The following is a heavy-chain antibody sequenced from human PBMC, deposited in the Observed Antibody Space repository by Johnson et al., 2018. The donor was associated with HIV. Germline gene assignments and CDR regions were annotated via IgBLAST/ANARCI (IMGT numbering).Heavy chain of an antibody. CDR3: ARPVDGKDLWDALDV. CDR1: GFTFSSYA. J-gene: IGHJ3*01. V-gene: IGHV3-30*04. Sequence: MQLVESGGGVVQPGRSLRLSCAASGFTFSSYAMHWVRQAPGQGLEWVPVISYDGSNKYYADSVKGRFTIPRDNSKNTLYLQMNSLRAEDTAMYSCARPVDGKDLWDALDVWGQGRMVTVSS. CDR2: ISYDGSNK. D-gene: IGHD2-21*01.